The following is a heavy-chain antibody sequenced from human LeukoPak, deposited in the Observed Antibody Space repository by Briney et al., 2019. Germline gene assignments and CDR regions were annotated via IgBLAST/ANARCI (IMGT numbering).Heavy chain of an antibody. V-gene: IGHV3-48*03. CDR1: GFTFNSYE. CDR2: ISTSGSTR. Sequence: GGSLRLSCAASGFTFNSYEMNWVRQAPGKGLEWISYISTSGSTRYYADSVKGRFTISRDNTENSLYLQMNSLRAEDTAVYYCARGDGCYYYGMDVWGKGTTVTVSS. CDR3: ARGDGCYYYGMDV. D-gene: IGHD3-16*01. J-gene: IGHJ6*04.